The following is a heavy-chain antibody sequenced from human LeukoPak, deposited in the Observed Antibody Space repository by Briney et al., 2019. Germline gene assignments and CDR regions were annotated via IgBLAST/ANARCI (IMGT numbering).Heavy chain of an antibody. Sequence: GGSLRLACAASAFTFSSYALKWVRQAPGKGLEWVSGISGSGSTTYYADSGKGRLTIARDNPKNLLYLQMNRLRAEDPAVYYCAKDGYYDFWSGEEYYYMDVWGKGTTVTVSS. CDR1: AFTFSSYA. CDR2: ISGSGSTT. CDR3: AKDGYYDFWSGEEYYYMDV. D-gene: IGHD3-3*01. J-gene: IGHJ6*03. V-gene: IGHV3-23*01.